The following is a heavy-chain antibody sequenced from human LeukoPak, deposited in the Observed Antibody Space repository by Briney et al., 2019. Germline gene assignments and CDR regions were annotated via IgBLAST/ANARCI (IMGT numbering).Heavy chain of an antibody. CDR2: IYHNGGT. CDR1: GGPFSVYY. J-gene: IGHJ4*02. D-gene: IGHD6-13*01. CDR3: ARHGSSWTFVL. Sequence: PSATQTLMCTISGGPFSVYYWSWIRQPPGRGLEWIAYIYHNGGTTHNPSLKSRVTLSLDTSRNQFSLNRTSVTAADSAVYYCARHGSSWTFVLWGQGTLVTVSP. V-gene: IGHV4-59*08.